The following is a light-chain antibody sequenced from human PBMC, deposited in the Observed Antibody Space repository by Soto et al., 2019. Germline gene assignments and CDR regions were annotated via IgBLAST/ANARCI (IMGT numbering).Light chain of an antibody. CDR1: SSDVVGYNY. CDR3: SSYAGSNHLGYV. Sequence: QSVLTQPPSASGSPGQSVTISCTGTSSDVVGYNYVSWYQQHPGKAPKLMIYEVSKRPSGVPDRFSGSKSGNTASLTVSGLQAEDEADYYCSSYAGSNHLGYVFVTGTKVTVL. J-gene: IGLJ1*01. CDR2: EVS. V-gene: IGLV2-8*01.